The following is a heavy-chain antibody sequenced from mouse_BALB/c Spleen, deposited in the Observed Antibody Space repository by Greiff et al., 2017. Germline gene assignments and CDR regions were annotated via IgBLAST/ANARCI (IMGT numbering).Heavy chain of an antibody. V-gene: IGHV6-6*02. CDR2: IRLKSNNYAT. J-gene: IGHJ2*01. D-gene: IGHD2-2*01. CDR1: GFTFSNYW. Sequence: EVKVEESGGGLVQPGGSMKLSCVASGFTFSNYWMNWVRQSPEKGLEWVAEIRLKSNNYATHYAESVKGRFTISRDDSKSSVYLQMNNLRAEDTGIYYCTRGYAPYYFDYWGEGTTLTVSS. CDR3: TRGYAPYYFDY.